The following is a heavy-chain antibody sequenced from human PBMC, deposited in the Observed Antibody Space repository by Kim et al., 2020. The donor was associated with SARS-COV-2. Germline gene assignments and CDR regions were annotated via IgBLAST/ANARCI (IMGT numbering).Heavy chain of an antibody. Sequence: SETLSLTCTVSGASIISYYWSWVRQPPGKGLEYIGHIFYTGTTDYNPSLTSRVTISLDTSKNQFSLRLTSVTAADTAVYYCARQIMIRGVTSPQDPLNWFDPWGQGTLVTVSS. CDR2: IFYTGTT. V-gene: IGHV4-59*01. J-gene: IGHJ5*02. D-gene: IGHD3-10*01. CDR3: ARQIMIRGVTSPQDPLNWFDP. CDR1: GASIISYY.